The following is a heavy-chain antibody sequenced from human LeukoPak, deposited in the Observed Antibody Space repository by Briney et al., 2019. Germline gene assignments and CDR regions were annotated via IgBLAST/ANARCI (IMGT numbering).Heavy chain of an antibody. CDR2: ISGDGGST. D-gene: IGHD3-3*01. Sequence: GGSLRLSCAASGFTFDDYAMHWVRQAPGKGLEWVSLISGDGGSTYHADSVKGRFTISRDNSKNSLYLQMNSLRTEDTAFYYCAKGLMGSGYYNWFDPWGQGILVIVSS. CDR1: GFTFDDYA. V-gene: IGHV3-43*02. J-gene: IGHJ5*02. CDR3: AKGLMGSGYYNWFDP.